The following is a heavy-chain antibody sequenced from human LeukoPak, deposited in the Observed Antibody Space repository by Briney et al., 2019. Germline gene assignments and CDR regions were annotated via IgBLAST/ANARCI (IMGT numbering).Heavy chain of an antibody. Sequence: GGSLRLSRAASGFTFSSYAMSWVRQAPGKGLEWVSAISGSGGSTYYADSVKGRFTISRDNSKNTLYLQMNSLRAEDTAVYYCAKDSYDFWSGYRHLDYWGQGTLVTVSS. V-gene: IGHV3-23*01. CDR1: GFTFSSYA. D-gene: IGHD3-3*01. CDR3: AKDSYDFWSGYRHLDY. CDR2: ISGSGGST. J-gene: IGHJ4*02.